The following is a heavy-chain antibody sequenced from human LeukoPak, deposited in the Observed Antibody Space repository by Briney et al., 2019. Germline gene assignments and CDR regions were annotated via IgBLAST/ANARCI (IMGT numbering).Heavy chain of an antibody. CDR3: AKASSSPPRYFDL. CDR1: GFTFSNYV. D-gene: IGHD6-6*01. Sequence: RGSLRLSCAASGFTFSNYVMSWVRQAPGKGLEWVSAIGGSGVSTYYADSVKGRFTISRDNSKNTLYLQMNGLRAEDTAVYYCAKASSSPPRYFDLWGRGTLVTVSS. V-gene: IGHV3-23*01. CDR2: IGGSGVST. J-gene: IGHJ2*01.